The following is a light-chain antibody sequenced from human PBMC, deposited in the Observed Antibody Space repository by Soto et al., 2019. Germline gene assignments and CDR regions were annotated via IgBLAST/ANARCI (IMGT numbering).Light chain of an antibody. Sequence: QSVLTQPRSVSGSPGQSVTISCTGTSSDVGGYDYVSWFQHHPDKVPKLMIYDVTKRPSGVPDRFSASKSGNTASLTISGLQAEDEADYYCCSYGGYFWVFGGGTKLTVL. CDR3: CSYGGYFWV. CDR1: SSDVGGYDY. V-gene: IGLV2-11*01. J-gene: IGLJ3*02. CDR2: DVT.